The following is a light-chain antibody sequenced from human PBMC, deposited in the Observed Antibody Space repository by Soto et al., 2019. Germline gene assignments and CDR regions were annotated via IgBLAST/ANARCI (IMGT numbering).Light chain of an antibody. V-gene: IGKV2-28*01. CDR1: QSLLHSNGYNY. J-gene: IGKJ1*01. Sequence: DIVMTQSPLSLPVTPGEPASISCRSSQSLLHSNGYNYLDWYLQKPGQSPQLLIYLGSNRASGVPDRFSGSGSGTDFTLKISRVEAEDVGVYYCMQALQTPWTFGQGNKVDSK. CDR3: MQALQTPWT. CDR2: LGS.